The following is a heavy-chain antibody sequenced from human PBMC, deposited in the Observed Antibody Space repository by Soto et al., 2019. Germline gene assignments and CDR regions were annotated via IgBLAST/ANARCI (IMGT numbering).Heavy chain of an antibody. Sequence: EVQLLESGGGLVQPGGSLRLSCAASGFTFSSYAMSWVRQAPGKGLEWVSAISGSGGSTYYADSVKGRFTISRDNSKNTLYLQMNSLRAEDTAVYYCAVDGDKDYYDSSGYYPSDYWGQGTLVTVSS. D-gene: IGHD3-22*01. J-gene: IGHJ4*02. CDR3: AVDGDKDYYDSSGYYPSDY. CDR1: GFTFSSYA. CDR2: ISGSGGST. V-gene: IGHV3-23*01.